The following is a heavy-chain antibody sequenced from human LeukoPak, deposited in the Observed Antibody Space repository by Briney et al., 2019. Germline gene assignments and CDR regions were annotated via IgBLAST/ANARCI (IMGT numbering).Heavy chain of an antibody. Sequence: GGSLRLSCAVSGFTVSSYNMHWVRQAPGKGLEWVALISKDGSNKYYADSAKGRFTISRDSSKDTLYLQMNSLRVEDTAVYYCAKVAPYCSSTNCYHSPYYGMDVWGQGTTVTVSS. CDR2: ISKDGSNK. V-gene: IGHV3-30*18. D-gene: IGHD2-2*01. CDR3: AKVAPYCSSTNCYHSPYYGMDV. J-gene: IGHJ6*02. CDR1: GFTVSSYN.